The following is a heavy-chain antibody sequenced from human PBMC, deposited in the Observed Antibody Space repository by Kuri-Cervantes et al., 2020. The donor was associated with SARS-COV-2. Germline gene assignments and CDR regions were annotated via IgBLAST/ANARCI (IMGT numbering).Heavy chain of an antibody. V-gene: IGHV3-30-3*01. CDR2: ISYDGSNK. J-gene: IGHJ4*02. D-gene: IGHD2-2*01. CDR1: VFILSSFA. CDR3: ARAYCSSTSCQLDY. Sequence: GESLKISCTASVFILSSFAMHCVRQAPGKGLEWVAVISYDGSNKYYADSVKGRFTISRDNSKNTRYLQMNSQRAEDTAVYYCARAYCSSTSCQLDYWGQGTLVTVSS.